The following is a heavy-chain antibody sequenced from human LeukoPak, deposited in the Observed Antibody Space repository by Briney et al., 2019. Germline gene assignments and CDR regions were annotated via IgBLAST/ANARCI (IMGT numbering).Heavy chain of an antibody. D-gene: IGHD2-21*01. CDR3: ARGGILWSYDY. V-gene: IGHV3-23*01. J-gene: IGHJ4*02. Sequence: PGGSLRLSCAASGFTFSSYAMSWVRQAPGKGLEWVSGTSGGGITTYYADSVKGRFTISRDNAKNTLYLQMNSLRAEDTAVYYCARGGILWSYDYWGQGTLVTVSS. CDR2: TSGGGITT. CDR1: GFTFSSYA.